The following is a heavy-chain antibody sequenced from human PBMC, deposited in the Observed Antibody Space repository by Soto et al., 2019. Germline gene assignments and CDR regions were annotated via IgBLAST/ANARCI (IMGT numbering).Heavy chain of an antibody. J-gene: IGHJ6*02. CDR1: GGSISSGGYY. CDR3: ARVSGLQKYYYGMDV. CDR2: IYYSGST. D-gene: IGHD4-4*01. V-gene: IGHV4-31*03. Sequence: PSETLSLTCTVSGGSISSGGYYWSWIRQHPGKGLEWIGYIYYSGSTYYNPSLKSRVTISVDTSKNQFSLKLSSVTAADTAVYCCARVSGLQKYYYGMDVWGQGTTVTVSS.